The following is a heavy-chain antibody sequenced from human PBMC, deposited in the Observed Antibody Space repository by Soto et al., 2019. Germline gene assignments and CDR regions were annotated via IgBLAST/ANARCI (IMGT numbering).Heavy chain of an antibody. D-gene: IGHD1-20*01. CDR2: INQSGST. Sequence: PSETLSLTCAVYGGSFSGYYWSWIRQPPGKGLEWIGEINQSGSTNYNPSLKSRVTISVDTSKNQFSLKMTSVTAEDTAVYYCAKEFHSWNYFDYWGQGTLVTVSS. V-gene: IGHV4-34*01. J-gene: IGHJ4*02. CDR1: GGSFSGYY. CDR3: AKEFHSWNYFDY.